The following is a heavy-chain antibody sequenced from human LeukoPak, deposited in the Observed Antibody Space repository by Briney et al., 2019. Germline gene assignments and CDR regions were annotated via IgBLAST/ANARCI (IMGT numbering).Heavy chain of an antibody. CDR2: ISGNGGST. V-gene: IGHV3-23*01. CDR1: GFTFGSYA. D-gene: IGHD2-21*01. CDR3: AKDGKKHSITLDFDY. Sequence: GGSLRLSCAASGFTFGSYAMRWVRQAPGKGLEWVSGISGNGGSTNYADSVKGRFTISRDNSKNTLYLQMNSLRAEDTAVYYCAKDGKKHSITLDFDYWGQGTLVTVSS. J-gene: IGHJ4*02.